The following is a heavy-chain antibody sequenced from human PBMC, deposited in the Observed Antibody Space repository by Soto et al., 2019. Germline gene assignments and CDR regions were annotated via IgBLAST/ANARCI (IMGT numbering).Heavy chain of an antibody. V-gene: IGHV1-46*01. CDR1: GYTFTSYY. CDR3: ARLVMTAFDY. Sequence: VASVKVSCKASGYTFTSYYMHWVRQAPGQGLEWMGIINPSGGNTSYAQKFQGRVTMTRDTSTSTVYMELSSLRSEDTDVYYCARLVMTAFDYWGQGTLVTVYS. J-gene: IGHJ4*02. CDR2: INPSGGNT. D-gene: IGHD2-15*01.